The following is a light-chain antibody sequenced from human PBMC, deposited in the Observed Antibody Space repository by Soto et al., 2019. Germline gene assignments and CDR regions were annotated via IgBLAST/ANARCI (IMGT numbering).Light chain of an antibody. J-gene: IGKJ4*01. CDR2: DVS. Sequence: DIQISQSPSTLSGSVGDRVTITCRASQSISSRLAWYQQKPGKAPKLLIYDVSSLESGVPSRFSGSGSGTEFTLTISSLQPDDFATYYCQQLYTYPLTFGGGTKVDIK. V-gene: IGKV1-5*01. CDR1: QSISSR. CDR3: QQLYTYPLT.